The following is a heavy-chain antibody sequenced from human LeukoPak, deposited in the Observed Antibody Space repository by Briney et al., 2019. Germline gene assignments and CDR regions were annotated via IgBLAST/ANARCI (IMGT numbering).Heavy chain of an antibody. CDR3: ARDLHTQKGELRYFFPPPFDY. D-gene: IGHD3-9*01. Sequence: ASVKVSCKASGGTFSSYAINWVRQAPGQGLEWMGGIIPIFGTANYAQEFQGRVTITADKSTSTAYMELSSLRSEDTAVYYCARDLHTQKGELRYFFPPPFDYWGQGTLVTVSS. J-gene: IGHJ4*02. V-gene: IGHV1-69*06. CDR2: IIPIFGTA. CDR1: GGTFSSYA.